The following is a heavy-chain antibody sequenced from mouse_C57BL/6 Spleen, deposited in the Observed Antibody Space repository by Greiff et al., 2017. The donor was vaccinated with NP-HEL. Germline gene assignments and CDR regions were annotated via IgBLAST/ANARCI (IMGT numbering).Heavy chain of an antibody. CDR2: IDPSDSHT. Sequence: QVQLQQPGAELVMPGASVKLSCKASGYTFTSYWMHWVKQRPGQGLEWIGEIDPSDSHTNYNQKFKGKSTLTVDKSSSTAYMQLSSLTSEDSAVYYCARGGSNYFDYWGQGTTLTVSS. V-gene: IGHV1-69*01. J-gene: IGHJ2*01. CDR1: GYTFTSYW. CDR3: ARGGSNYFDY. D-gene: IGHD1-1*01.